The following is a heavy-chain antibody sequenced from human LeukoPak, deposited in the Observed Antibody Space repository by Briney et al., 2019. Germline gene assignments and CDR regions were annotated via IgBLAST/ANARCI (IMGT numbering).Heavy chain of an antibody. CDR2: IYHSGST. CDR1: GGSISSGGYS. D-gene: IGHD6-13*01. V-gene: IGHV4-30-2*01. CDR3: ARGAAGTGGWFDP. J-gene: IGHJ5*02. Sequence: PSETLSLTCAVSGGSISSGGYSWSWIRQPPGKGLEWIGYIYHSGSTYYNPSLESRVTISVDRSKNQFSLKLSSVTAADTAVYYCARGAAGTGGWFDPWGQGTLVTVSS.